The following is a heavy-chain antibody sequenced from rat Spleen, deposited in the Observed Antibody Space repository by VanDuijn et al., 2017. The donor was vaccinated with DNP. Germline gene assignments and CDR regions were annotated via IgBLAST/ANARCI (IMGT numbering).Heavy chain of an antibody. D-gene: IGHD2-6*01. CDR1: GFPFSDYF. CDR3: ANLFY. J-gene: IGHJ3*01. Sequence: EVQLVESGGGLVQPGRSLKLSCAASGFPFSDYFMAWVRQAPNKGLEWVASISHDGGGTFYGDSVKGRFTISRDNAKNTLYLQMDSLRSEDTATYYCANLFYWGQGTLVTVSS. CDR2: ISHDGGGT. V-gene: IGHV5-22*01.